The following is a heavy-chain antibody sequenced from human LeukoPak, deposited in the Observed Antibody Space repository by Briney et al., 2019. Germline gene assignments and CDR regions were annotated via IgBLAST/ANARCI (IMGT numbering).Heavy chain of an antibody. D-gene: IGHD3-22*01. CDR3: AKDSVVYYDSSGYPQNDAFDT. CDR1: GFTFRSYA. Sequence: PGESLRLSCAASGFTFRSYAMSWVRQAPGKGLEGVSAISGSGGSTYYADSVKGRFTISRDNSKNTLYLQMNSLRAEDTAVYYCAKDSVVYYDSSGYPQNDAFDTWGQGTMVTVSS. V-gene: IGHV3-23*01. CDR2: ISGSGGST. J-gene: IGHJ3*02.